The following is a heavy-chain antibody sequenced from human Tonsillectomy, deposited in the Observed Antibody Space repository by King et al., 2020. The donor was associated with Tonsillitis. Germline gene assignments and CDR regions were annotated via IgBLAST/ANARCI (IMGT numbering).Heavy chain of an antibody. D-gene: IGHD2-8*02. Sequence: EVQLVESGGGLVQPGGSLRLSCAASGFTFSRYWMTWVRQAPGKGLEWVANVNEDGSEKNYVDSVRGRCTISRDHVKNSLYLQMNRLRGEDTAVYFCAGRSCTASGCFGASWNSVYNWGQGTVVTVSS. CDR3: AGRSCTASGCFGASWNSVYN. CDR2: VNEDGSEK. V-gene: IGHV3-7*01. J-gene: IGHJ4*02. CDR1: GFTFSRYW.